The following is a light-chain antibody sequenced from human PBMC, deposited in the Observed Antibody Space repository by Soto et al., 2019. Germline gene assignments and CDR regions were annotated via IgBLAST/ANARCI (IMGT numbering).Light chain of an antibody. CDR3: QQRSNWPGT. Sequence: EIVMTQSPGTLSVSPGERATLFCRASQSVRSSLAWYQQKPGQAPRLFIYDASTRATGIPARFSGSGSGTEFTLTISSLQSEDFAVYYCQQRSNWPGTFGQGTKVDIK. CDR1: QSVRSS. V-gene: IGKV3-15*01. J-gene: IGKJ1*01. CDR2: DAS.